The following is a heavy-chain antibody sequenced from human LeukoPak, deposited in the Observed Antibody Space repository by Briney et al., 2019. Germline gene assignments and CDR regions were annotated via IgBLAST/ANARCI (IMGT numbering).Heavy chain of an antibody. CDR3: ARDVRYCSGGSCSS. CDR1: GFTVSSNY. Sequence: GGSLRLSCAASGFTVSSNYMSWVRQAPGKGLEWVSVIYNSGGTHYADSVKGRFTISRDNSKNTLYLQMNSLRAEDTAVYYCARDVRYCSGGSCSSWGPGTLVTVSS. V-gene: IGHV3-53*01. J-gene: IGHJ4*02. D-gene: IGHD2-15*01. CDR2: IYNSGGT.